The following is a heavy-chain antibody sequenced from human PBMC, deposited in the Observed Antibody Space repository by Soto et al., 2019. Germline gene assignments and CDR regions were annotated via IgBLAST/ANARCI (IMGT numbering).Heavy chain of an antibody. Sequence: SETLSLTCTVSGGSISSYYWSWIRQPPGKGLEWIGYIYYSGSTNYNPSLKSRVTISVDTSKNQFSLKLSSVTAADTAVYYCARARGYCTNGVCLDAFDIWGQGTMVTVSS. V-gene: IGHV4-59*01. CDR2: IYYSGST. CDR1: GGSISSYY. J-gene: IGHJ3*02. CDR3: ARARGYCTNGVCLDAFDI. D-gene: IGHD2-8*01.